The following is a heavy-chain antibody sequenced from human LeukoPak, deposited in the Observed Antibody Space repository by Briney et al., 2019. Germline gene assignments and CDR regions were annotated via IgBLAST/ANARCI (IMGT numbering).Heavy chain of an antibody. CDR1: GFTVSSNY. CDR2: IYSGGST. CDR3: ARTWHYFGSGSYYKTPDH. V-gene: IGHV3-53*05. J-gene: IGHJ4*02. D-gene: IGHD3-10*01. Sequence: GGSLRLSCAASGFTVSSNYMSWVRQAPGKGLEWVSVIYSGGSTYYADSVKGRFTISRDNSKNTLYLQMNSLRAEDTAVYYCARTWHYFGSGSYYKTPDHWGQGTLVTVSS.